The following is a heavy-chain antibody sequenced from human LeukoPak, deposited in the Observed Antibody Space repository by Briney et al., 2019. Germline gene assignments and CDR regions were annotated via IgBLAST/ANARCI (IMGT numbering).Heavy chain of an antibody. V-gene: IGHV4-59*01. CDR1: GGSISSYF. D-gene: IGHD4/OR15-4a*01. Sequence: SETQSLTCTVSGGSISSYFWSWIRQPPGKGLEWIGYVSYTGRSHYNPSIKSRVTISVDTTKNQVSLRLRSVTAADTAVYYCARDGCPTGTNSNCLGNWFDPWGQGTLVTVSS. CDR2: VSYTGRS. CDR3: ARDGCPTGTNSNCLGNWFDP. J-gene: IGHJ5*02.